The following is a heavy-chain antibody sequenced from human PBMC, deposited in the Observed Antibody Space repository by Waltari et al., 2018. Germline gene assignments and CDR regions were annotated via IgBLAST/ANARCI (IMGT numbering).Heavy chain of an antibody. J-gene: IGHJ4*02. Sequence: QVQLQQWGAGRWKPSGTLSRTFAVWGGSFSGYQWSWIRQPPAKGREWLGEINHSGRTAYYPSIMSRIAISSDDDYTHAALKLSTWTAADTAVDYCAGVYRGAGTATIPRHKYYMDYWGQGTMVTVSS. D-gene: IGHD6-19*01. CDR1: GGSFSGYQ. CDR2: INHSGRT. CDR3: AGVYRGAGTATIPRHKYYMDY. V-gene: IGHV4-34*01.